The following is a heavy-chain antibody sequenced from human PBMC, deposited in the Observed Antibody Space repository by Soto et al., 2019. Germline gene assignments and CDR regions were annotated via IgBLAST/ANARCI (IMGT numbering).Heavy chain of an antibody. V-gene: IGHV4-59*01. J-gene: IGHJ4*02. Sequence: SETLSLTCTVSGGYISSYYWSWIRQPPGKGLEWIGYIYYSGSTNYNPSLKSRVTISVDTSKNQFSLKLSSVTAADTAVYYCAGNTVARNLRDFDYWGQGTLVTVSS. D-gene: IGHD6-19*01. CDR1: GGYISSYY. CDR2: IYYSGST. CDR3: AGNTVARNLRDFDY.